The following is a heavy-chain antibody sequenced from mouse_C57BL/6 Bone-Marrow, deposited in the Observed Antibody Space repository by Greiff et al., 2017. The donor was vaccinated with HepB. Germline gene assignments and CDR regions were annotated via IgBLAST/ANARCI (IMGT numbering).Heavy chain of an antibody. CDR3: ARLGLYYGSYYYAMDY. J-gene: IGHJ4*01. Sequence: QVQLQQSGPELVKPGASVKISCKASGYAFSSSWMNWVKQRPGKGLEWIGRIYPGDGDTNYNGKFKGKATLTADKSSSTAYMQLSSLTSEDSAVYFCARLGLYYGSYYYAMDYWGQGTSVTVSS. CDR2: IYPGDGDT. D-gene: IGHD1-1*01. V-gene: IGHV1-82*01. CDR1: GYAFSSSW.